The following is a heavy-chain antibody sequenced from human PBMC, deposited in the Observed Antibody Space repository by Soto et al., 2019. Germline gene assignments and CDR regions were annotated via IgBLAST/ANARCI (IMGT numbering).Heavy chain of an antibody. CDR1: GGSISSSSYY. Sequence: PSETLSLTCTVSGGSISSSSYYWGWIRQPPGKGLEWIGSIYYSGSTYYNPSLKSRVTISVDTSKNQFSLKLSSVTTADTAVYYCARGTYRDYDILTGQPNYRGQGTLVTVSS. CDR2: IYYSGST. V-gene: IGHV4-39*01. D-gene: IGHD3-9*01. J-gene: IGHJ4*02. CDR3: ARGTYRDYDILTGQPNY.